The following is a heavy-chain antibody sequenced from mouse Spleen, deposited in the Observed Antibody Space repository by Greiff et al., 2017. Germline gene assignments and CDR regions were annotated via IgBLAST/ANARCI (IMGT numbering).Heavy chain of an antibody. CDR2: ISSGGSYT. Sequence: EVKLMESGGGLVKPGGSLKLSCAASGFTFSSYAMSWVRQTPEKRLEWVATISSGGSYTYYPDSVKGRFTISRDNAKNTLYLQMSSLRSEDTAMYYCASHYYGYAMDYWGQGTSVTVSS. CDR1: GFTFSSYA. V-gene: IGHV5-9-1*01. D-gene: IGHD1-2*01. J-gene: IGHJ4*01. CDR3: ASHYYGYAMDY.